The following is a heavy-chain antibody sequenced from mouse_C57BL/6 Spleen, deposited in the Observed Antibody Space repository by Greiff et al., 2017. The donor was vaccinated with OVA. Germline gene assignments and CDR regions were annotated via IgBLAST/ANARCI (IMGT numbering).Heavy chain of an antibody. J-gene: IGHJ2*01. CDR1: GFTFSDYY. V-gene: IGHV5-16*01. Sequence: VESAGGLVQPGSSMQLSCTASGFTFSDYYMAWVRQVPEKGLEWVANINYDGSSTYYLDSLKSRFIISRDNAKNILYLQMSSLKSEDTATYYCARGVYYDYDAGFFDYWGQGTTLTVSS. CDR3: ARGVYYDYDAGFFDY. D-gene: IGHD2-4*01. CDR2: INYDGSST.